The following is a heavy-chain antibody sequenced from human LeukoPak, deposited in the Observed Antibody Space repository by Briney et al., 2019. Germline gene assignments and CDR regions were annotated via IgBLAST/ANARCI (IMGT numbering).Heavy chain of an antibody. Sequence: PGGSLRLSCAASVFISDHSAMHWVRQAPGKGLEWVGLIGGDGGGTYYTDSVRGRFTAFRDNSKNSLYLQMNSLRTEDSALYYCVKENDAFDLWGQGTMVIVSS. CDR1: VFISDHSA. CDR2: IGGDGGGT. J-gene: IGHJ3*01. V-gene: IGHV3-43*02. CDR3: VKENDAFDL.